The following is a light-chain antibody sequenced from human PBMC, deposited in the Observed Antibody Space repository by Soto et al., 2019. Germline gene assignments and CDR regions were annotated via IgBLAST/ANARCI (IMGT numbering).Light chain of an antibody. CDR3: CSYAGSSTFYV. Sequence: QSVRTQPASVSGSPGQSITISCTGTSSDVGSYNLVSWYQQHPGKAPKLMIYEGSRRPSGVSNRFSGPKSGNTASLTISGLQAEDEADYYCCSYAGSSTFYVFGTGTKVTVL. CDR1: SSDVGSYNL. CDR2: EGS. J-gene: IGLJ1*01. V-gene: IGLV2-23*01.